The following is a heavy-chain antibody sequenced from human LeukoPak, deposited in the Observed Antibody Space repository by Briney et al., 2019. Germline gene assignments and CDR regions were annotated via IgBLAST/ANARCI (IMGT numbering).Heavy chain of an antibody. CDR1: GFTFSNYA. CDR2: ISGSGDST. J-gene: IGHJ4*01. V-gene: IGHV3-23*01. Sequence: GGSLRLSCAASGFTFSNYAMSWVRQAPGEGLEWVSAISGSGDSTYYADSVKGRFAISRDNSKNTLYLQMNSLRAEDTAVYYCAKVGPYSSGWYYFDYWGXXTLXAVSS. CDR3: AKVGPYSSGWYYFDY. D-gene: IGHD6-19*01.